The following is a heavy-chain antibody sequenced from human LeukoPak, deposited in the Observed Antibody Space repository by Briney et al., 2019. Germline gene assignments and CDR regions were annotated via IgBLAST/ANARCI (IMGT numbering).Heavy chain of an antibody. J-gene: IGHJ5*02. V-gene: IGHV1-2*02. Sequence: VASVKVSCKASGYTFTGYYMHWVRQAPGQGLEWMGWINPNSGGTNYAQKFQGRVTMTRDTSISTAYMELSRLRSDDTAVYYCAREGTTTMSGWFDPWGQGTLVTVSS. D-gene: IGHD2/OR15-2a*01. CDR3: AREGTTTMSGWFDP. CDR1: GYTFTGYY. CDR2: INPNSGGT.